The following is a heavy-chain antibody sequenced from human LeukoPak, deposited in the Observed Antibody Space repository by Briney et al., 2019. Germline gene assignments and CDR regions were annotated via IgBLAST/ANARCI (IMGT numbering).Heavy chain of an antibody. Sequence: QPAASLRLSCAASGFIFRNYAMSWVRPAQGKGLEWVSAITGSGDTTYYADSVKGRFTIARDNSKNTLYVEMNTLRAEDTAVYYCAKWGDYDILTGYYVSDFWGQGTLVTVSS. CDR1: GFIFRNYA. J-gene: IGHJ4*02. CDR3: AKWGDYDILTGYYVSDF. D-gene: IGHD3-9*01. CDR2: ITGSGDTT. V-gene: IGHV3-23*01.